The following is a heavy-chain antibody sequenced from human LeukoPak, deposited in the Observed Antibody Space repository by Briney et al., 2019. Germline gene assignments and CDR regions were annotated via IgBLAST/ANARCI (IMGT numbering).Heavy chain of an antibody. CDR1: GYTFTSYY. D-gene: IGHD4-23*01. CDR3: ARESYGGTGRSGGQYVV. V-gene: IGHV1-46*03. J-gene: IGHJ4*02. Sequence: ASVKVSCKXSGYTFTSYYMHWVRQAPGQGLEWMGIINPSGGSTSYTQKFQGRVTMTRDTSTSTVYMELSSLRSEDTAVYYCARESYGGTGRSGGQYVVWGQGTLVTVSS. CDR2: INPSGGST.